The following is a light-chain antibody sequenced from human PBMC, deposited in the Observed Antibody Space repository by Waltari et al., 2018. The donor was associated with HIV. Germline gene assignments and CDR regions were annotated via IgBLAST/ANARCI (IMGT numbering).Light chain of an antibody. CDR3: SSYTSSSTPV. CDR1: SSDVGGYNY. Sequence: LTQPASVSGSPGQSITISCTGTSSDVGGYNYVSWYQQHPGKAPKLMIYEVSNRPSGVSNRFSGAKSGNTASLTISGLQAEDEADYYCSSYTSSSTPVFGGGTKLTVL. CDR2: EVS. J-gene: IGLJ2*01. V-gene: IGLV2-14*01.